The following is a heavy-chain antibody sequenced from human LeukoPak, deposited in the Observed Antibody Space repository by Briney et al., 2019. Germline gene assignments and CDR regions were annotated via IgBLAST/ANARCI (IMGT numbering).Heavy chain of an antibody. Sequence: SETLSLTCTVSGGSIRSSYYYRGWIRQPPGKGLEWIGSIYDSGSTYYNPSLQSRVTISVDTSKNQFSLNLNSVTAADTAVYYCARGGAARLHFQNWGQGILVTVSS. D-gene: IGHD6-6*01. CDR3: ARGGAARLHFQN. CDR1: GGSIRSSYYY. J-gene: IGHJ1*01. CDR2: IYDSGST. V-gene: IGHV4-39*07.